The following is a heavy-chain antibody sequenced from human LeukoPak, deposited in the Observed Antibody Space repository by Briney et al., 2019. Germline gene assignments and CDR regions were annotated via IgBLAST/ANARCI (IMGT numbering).Heavy chain of an antibody. CDR1: GYTLTELS. CDR2: FDPEDGET. V-gene: IGHV1-24*01. J-gene: IGHJ4*02. Sequence: ASVKVSCKVSGYTLTELSMHWVRQAPGKGLEWMGGFDPEDGETIYAQKLQGRVTMTEDTSTDTAYMELSSLRSEDTAVYYCATGITIFGVVGPHDYWGQGTLVTVSS. D-gene: IGHD3-3*01. CDR3: ATGITIFGVVGPHDY.